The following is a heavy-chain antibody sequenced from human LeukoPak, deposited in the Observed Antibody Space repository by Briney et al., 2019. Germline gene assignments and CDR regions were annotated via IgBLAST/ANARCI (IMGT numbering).Heavy chain of an antibody. CDR3: ARDCCTGGRNTFDP. D-gene: IGHD2-8*02. V-gene: IGHV3-21*06. CDR2: ISDDSNYI. Sequence: PGGSLRLSCAASGFTFSTYSGNWIRQAPGKGLEWVSSISDDSNYIFYADSVKGRFTISRDNAKNSVYLQMNSLRAEDTAVYYCARDCCTGGRNTFDPWGQGTLVTVSS. CDR1: GFTFSTYS. J-gene: IGHJ5*02.